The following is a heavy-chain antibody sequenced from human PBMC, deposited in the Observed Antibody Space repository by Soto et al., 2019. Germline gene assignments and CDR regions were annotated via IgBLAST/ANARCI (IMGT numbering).Heavy chain of an antibody. CDR3: ARGYTRITMVRGVIHNAPSHFDY. CDR2: INHSGST. Sequence: SETLSLTCAVYGGSFSGYYWSWIRQPPGKGLEWIGEINHSGSTNYNPSLKSRVTIPVDTSKNQFSLKLSSVTAADTAVYYCARGYTRITMVRGVIHNAPSHFDYWGQGTLVTVSS. J-gene: IGHJ4*02. V-gene: IGHV4-34*01. D-gene: IGHD3-10*01. CDR1: GGSFSGYY.